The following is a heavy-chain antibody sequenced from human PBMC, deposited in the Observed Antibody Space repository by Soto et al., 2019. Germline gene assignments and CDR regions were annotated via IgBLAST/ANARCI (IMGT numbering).Heavy chain of an antibody. CDR1: GYTFTNHG. Sequence: QVQLVQSGAEVKKPGASVKVSCKASGYTFTNHGITWVRQAPGQGLEWMGWITLYNGKTDYLRKLQGRVTMTTDTFTNTAYMELSSLRSDDTAVYYCARTRGYSGYDLVDWGQGTLVTVSS. J-gene: IGHJ4*02. D-gene: IGHD5-12*01. V-gene: IGHV1-18*01. CDR2: ITLYNGKT. CDR3: ARTRGYSGYDLVD.